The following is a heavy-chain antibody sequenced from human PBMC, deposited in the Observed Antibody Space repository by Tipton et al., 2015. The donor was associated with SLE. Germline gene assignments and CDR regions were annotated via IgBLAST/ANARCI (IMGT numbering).Heavy chain of an antibody. D-gene: IGHD6-13*01. CDR2: IYTSGST. J-gene: IGHJ4*02. CDR3: ARDTIAAADY. Sequence: LRLSCTVSGGSISSYYWSWIRQPAGKGLEWIGRIYTSGSTNYNPSLKSRVTISVDTSKNQFSLKLSSVTAADTAVYYCARDTIAAADYWGQGTLVTVSS. CDR1: GGSISSYY. V-gene: IGHV4-4*07.